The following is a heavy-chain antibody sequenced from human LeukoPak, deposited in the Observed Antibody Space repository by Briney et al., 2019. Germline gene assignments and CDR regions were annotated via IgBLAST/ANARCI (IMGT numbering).Heavy chain of an antibody. J-gene: IGHJ6*02. D-gene: IGHD1-26*01. Sequence: GGSLRLSCAASGFAFSSYAMHWVRQAPGKGLEWVAVISYDGSNKYYADSVKGRFTISRDNSKNTLSLQMNSLRAEDTAVYYCAKDVRVGGGGMDVWGQGTPVTVSS. CDR1: GFAFSSYA. V-gene: IGHV3-30*07. CDR3: AKDVRVGGGGMDV. CDR2: ISYDGSNK.